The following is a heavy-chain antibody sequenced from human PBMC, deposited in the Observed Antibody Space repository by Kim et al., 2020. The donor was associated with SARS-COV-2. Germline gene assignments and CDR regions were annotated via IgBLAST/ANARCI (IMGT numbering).Heavy chain of an antibody. V-gene: IGHV3-64*02. CDR1: GFTFSSYA. Sequence: GGSLRLSCAASGFTFSSYAMHWVRQAPGKGLEYVSAISSNGGSTYYADSVKGRFTISRDNSKNTLYLQMGSLRAEDMAVYYCARGGRYGGYVPWYYYGMDVWGQGTTVTVSS. CDR2: ISSNGGST. J-gene: IGHJ6*02. D-gene: IGHD5-12*01. CDR3: ARGGRYGGYVPWYYYGMDV.